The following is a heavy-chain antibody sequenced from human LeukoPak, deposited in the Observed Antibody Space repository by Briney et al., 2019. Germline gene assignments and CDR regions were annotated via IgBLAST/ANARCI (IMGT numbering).Heavy chain of an antibody. Sequence: ASVKVSCKASGYTFTGYYMHWVRQAPGQGLEWMGWISPNSGGTNYAQKFQGRVTMTRDTSISTAYMGLSRLRSDDTAVYYCARDRDDSSGYYRETLFDYWGQGTLVTVSS. CDR1: GYTFTGYY. D-gene: IGHD3-22*01. CDR3: ARDRDDSSGYYRETLFDY. CDR2: ISPNSGGT. V-gene: IGHV1-2*02. J-gene: IGHJ4*02.